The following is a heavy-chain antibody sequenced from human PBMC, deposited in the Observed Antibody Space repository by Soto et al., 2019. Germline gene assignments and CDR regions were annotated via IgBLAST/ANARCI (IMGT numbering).Heavy chain of an antibody. CDR3: ARLVLLPSSKLSCKDG. CDR2: IIPKHGTA. CDR1: GGTFSAYT. J-gene: IGHJ6*01. V-gene: IGHV1-69*08. Sequence: QGQLVQSGAEVKKPGSSVKVSCTASGGTFSAYTINWVRQAPGQRVEWMARIIPKHGTATYAEKFQGRAPTTADRSPNTAYLELSSLRSKHTAVYYCARLVLLPSSKLSCKDGWGKGTAV. D-gene: IGHD3-3*02.